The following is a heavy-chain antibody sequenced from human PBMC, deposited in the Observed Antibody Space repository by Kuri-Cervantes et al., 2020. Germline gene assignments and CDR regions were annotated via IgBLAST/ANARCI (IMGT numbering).Heavy chain of an antibody. J-gene: IGHJ4*02. CDR1: GFTFSSYS. V-gene: IGHV3-7*01. CDR3: ARDGSLKGYGDYPDF. D-gene: IGHD4-17*01. CDR2: IKQDGSEK. Sequence: GESLKISCAASGFTFSSYSMNWVRQAPGKGLEWVANIKQDGSEKYYVDSVKGRFTISRDNAKNSLYLQMNSLRAEDTAVYYCARDGSLKGYGDYPDFWGQGTLVTVSS.